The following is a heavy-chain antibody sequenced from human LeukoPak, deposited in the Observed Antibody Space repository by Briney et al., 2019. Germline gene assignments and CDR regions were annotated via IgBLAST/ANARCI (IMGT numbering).Heavy chain of an antibody. D-gene: IGHD6-19*01. CDR3: ARGGGWYPDY. CDR1: GFTFSSYW. CDR2: IKKDGSGK. J-gene: IGHJ4*02. Sequence: GGSLRLSCAASGFTFSSYWMSWVRQAPGKGLEWVANIKKDGSGKYYVDSVKGRFTNSRDNVNNSLYLQMNSLRAEDTAVYYCARGGGWYPDYWGQGTLVTVSS. V-gene: IGHV3-7*03.